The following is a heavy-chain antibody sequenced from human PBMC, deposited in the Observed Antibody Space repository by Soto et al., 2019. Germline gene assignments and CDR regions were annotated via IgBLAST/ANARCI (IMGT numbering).Heavy chain of an antibody. CDR1: GFTFSSYA. J-gene: IGHJ6*04. CDR2: ISGSGGST. V-gene: IGHV3-23*01. Sequence: GGSLRLSCAASGFTFSSYAMSWVRQAPGKGLERVSAISGSGGSTYYADSVKGRFTISRDNSKNTLYLQMNSLRAEDTAVYYCAKDQRSFWFGEYDVWGKGTTVTVSS. D-gene: IGHD3-10*01. CDR3: AKDQRSFWFGEYDV.